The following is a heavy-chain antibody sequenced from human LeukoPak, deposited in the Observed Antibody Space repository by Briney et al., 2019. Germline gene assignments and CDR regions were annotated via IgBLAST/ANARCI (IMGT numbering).Heavy chain of an antibody. CDR1: GYNLRSYA. CDR3: AKDTKSFGGGFDY. CDR2: ISDSGGNT. V-gene: IGHV3-23*01. Sequence: PGGSQRLSCAASGYNLRSYAMHWLRHAPGKGLEWVSGISDSGGNTYYADSAKGRFTISRDNSKNTVYLHMNSLRAEDTAVYHCAKDTKSFGGGFDYWGQGALVTVSS. D-gene: IGHD3-10*01. J-gene: IGHJ4*02.